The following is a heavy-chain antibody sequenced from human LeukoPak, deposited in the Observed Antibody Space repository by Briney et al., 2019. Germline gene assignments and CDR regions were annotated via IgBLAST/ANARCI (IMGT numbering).Heavy chain of an antibody. J-gene: IGHJ4*02. V-gene: IGHV1-18*01. CDR1: GYPFPTSNYG. D-gene: IGHD3/OR15-3a*01. Sequence: ASVKVSCTTSGYPFPTSNYGIIWVRQAPGQGLEWTGWITPYKGITNNIGKVQGRVTVTADTSTSTAYMVLRSLRSDDTAMYFCARLVLDRTGFYYFDYWAEGTLVTVSS. CDR2: ITPYKGIT. CDR3: ARLVLDRTGFYYFDY.